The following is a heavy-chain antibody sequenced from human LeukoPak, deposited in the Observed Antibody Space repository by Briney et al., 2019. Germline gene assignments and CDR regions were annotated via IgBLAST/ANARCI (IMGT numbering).Heavy chain of an antibody. CDR3: ARNSGSYYGYFQH. Sequence: GGSLRLSCAASGFTFSSYWMSWVRQAPGKGLEWVANIKQDGSEKYYVDSVKGRFTISRDNVKNSLYLQMNSLRAEDTAVYYCARNSGSYYGYFQHWGQGTLVTVSP. J-gene: IGHJ1*01. CDR1: GFTFSSYW. CDR2: IKQDGSEK. D-gene: IGHD1-26*01. V-gene: IGHV3-7*01.